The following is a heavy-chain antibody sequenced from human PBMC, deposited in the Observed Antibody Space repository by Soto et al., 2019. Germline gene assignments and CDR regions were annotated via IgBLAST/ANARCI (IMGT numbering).Heavy chain of an antibody. CDR2: IYYSGST. D-gene: IGHD4-4*01. Sequence: SETLSLTCAVSGGSISSGGYSWSWIRQPPGKGLEWIGYIYYSGSTYYNPSLKSRVTISVDTSKNQFSLKLSSVTAADTAVYYCARYTTVTGNFEYWGQGTLVTVSS. V-gene: IGHV4-31*11. J-gene: IGHJ4*02. CDR3: ARYTTVTGNFEY. CDR1: GGSISSGGYS.